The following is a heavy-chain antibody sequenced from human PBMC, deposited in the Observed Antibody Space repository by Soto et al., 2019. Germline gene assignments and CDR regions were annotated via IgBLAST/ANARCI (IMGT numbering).Heavy chain of an antibody. J-gene: IGHJ4*02. Sequence: SETLSLTCTVSGGSISSNIYYWGWIRQPPGKGLEWIGNIHYSGSTYYDSSLQSRVTISIDTSKNQFSLKLSSVTATDTAVYYCARDRQLRYFDWLSTLGFDYWGQGTLVTVSS. V-gene: IGHV4-39*02. CDR3: ARDRQLRYFDWLSTLGFDY. D-gene: IGHD3-9*01. CDR2: IHYSGST. CDR1: GGSISSNIYY.